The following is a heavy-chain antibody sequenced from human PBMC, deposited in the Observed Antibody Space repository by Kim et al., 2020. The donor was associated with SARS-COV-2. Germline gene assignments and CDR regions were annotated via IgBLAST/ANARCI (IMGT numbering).Heavy chain of an antibody. J-gene: IGHJ5*02. CDR2: IYYSGST. V-gene: IGHV4-31*03. Sequence: SETLSLTCTVSGGCISSGGYYWSWIRQHPGKGLEWIGYIYYSGSTYYNPSLKSRVTISVDTSKNQFSLKLSSVTAADTAVYYCARVGVREGTNWFDRWGQGTLVTVSS. CDR1: GGCISSGGYY. CDR3: ARVGVREGTNWFDR. D-gene: IGHD3-10*01.